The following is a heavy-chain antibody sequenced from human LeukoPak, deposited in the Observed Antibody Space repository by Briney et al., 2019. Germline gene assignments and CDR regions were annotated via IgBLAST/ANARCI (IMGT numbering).Heavy chain of an antibody. CDR1: GYTFTNYW. CDR2: IYPGDSDT. V-gene: IGHV5-51*01. CDR3: TRQASEHSNYYYYYMDV. Sequence: PGESLKTSRKGSGYTFTNYWIGWVRQMPGKGLEFMGIIYPGDSDTRYSPSFQGQVTISVDKSINTAYLQWSSLKASDSAMYYRTRQASEHSNYYYYYMDVWGKGTTITVSS. D-gene: IGHD2-21*01. J-gene: IGHJ6*03.